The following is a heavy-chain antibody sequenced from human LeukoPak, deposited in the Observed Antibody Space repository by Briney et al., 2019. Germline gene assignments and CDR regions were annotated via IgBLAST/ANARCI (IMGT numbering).Heavy chain of an antibody. D-gene: IGHD3-9*01. CDR1: GGSFSGYY. Sequence: PSETLSLTCAVYGGSFSGYYWSWIRQPPGKGLEWIGYIYYSGSTYYNPSLKSRVTISVDTSENQFSLKLSSVTAADTAVYYCARERDDILTGYSNWFDPWGQGTLVTVSS. CDR2: IYYSGST. CDR3: ARERDDILTGYSNWFDP. V-gene: IGHV4-34*01. J-gene: IGHJ5*02.